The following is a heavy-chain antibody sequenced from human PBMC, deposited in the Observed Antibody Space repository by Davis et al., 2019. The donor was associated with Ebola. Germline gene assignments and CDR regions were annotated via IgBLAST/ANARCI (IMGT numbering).Heavy chain of an antibody. D-gene: IGHD3-10*01. V-gene: IGHV3-53*01. CDR1: GFSVDVFN. CDR2: IYADDQI. Sequence: GESLKISCAVSGFSVDVFNMNWVRQIPGKGLQWVSVIYADDQIHYSDSVKGRFTVFRDISQNTLYLQMNSLRAEDTAVYYCARKSGSSVTYGMDVWGQGTTVTVSS. CDR3: ARKSGSSVTYGMDV. J-gene: IGHJ6*02.